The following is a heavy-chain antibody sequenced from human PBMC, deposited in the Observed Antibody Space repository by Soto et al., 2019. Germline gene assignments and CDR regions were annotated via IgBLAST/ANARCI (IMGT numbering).Heavy chain of an antibody. CDR2: ISHSGSV. Sequence: QVLLQESGPGLVQPSGTLSLSCAVSGGSISSNYFWGWVRQPPGKGLEWVGDISHSGSVNYNPSLKSRVTIAIDNSKNQFSLKLNSVTAADTAVYYCARSFGWYAIDYWGQGTLVIVSS. D-gene: IGHD6-19*01. CDR3: ARSFGWYAIDY. V-gene: IGHV4-4*02. CDR1: GGSISSNYF. J-gene: IGHJ4*02.